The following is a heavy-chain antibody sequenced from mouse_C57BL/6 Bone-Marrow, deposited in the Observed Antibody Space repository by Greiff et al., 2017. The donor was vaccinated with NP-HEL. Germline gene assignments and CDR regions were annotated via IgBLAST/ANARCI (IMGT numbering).Heavy chain of an antibody. D-gene: IGHD1-1*01. CDR1: GYTFTNYW. CDR2: IYPGGGYT. Sequence: VQLQQSGAELVRPGTSVKMSCKASGYTFTNYWIGWAKQRPGHGLEWIGDIYPGGGYTNYNEKFKGKATLTADKSSSTAYMQFSSLTSEDSAIYYCARGDYYGSSYPAWFAYWGQGTLVTVSA. CDR3: ARGDYYGSSYPAWFAY. J-gene: IGHJ3*01. V-gene: IGHV1-63*01.